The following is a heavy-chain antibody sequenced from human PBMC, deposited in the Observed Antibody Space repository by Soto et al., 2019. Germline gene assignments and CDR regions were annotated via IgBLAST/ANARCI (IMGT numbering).Heavy chain of an antibody. CDR1: GFPFSSYA. D-gene: IGHD1-1*01. CDR3: AKSLSASPNYFFDS. CDR2: ISGSGGIT. Sequence: GGSLRLSCAASGFPFSSYAMSWVRQAPGKGLEWVSGISGSGGITYYADSVKGRFTISRDNSKNTLYLQMNSLRADDTAVYYCAKSLSASPNYFFDSWGQGTLVTVSS. J-gene: IGHJ4*02. V-gene: IGHV3-23*01.